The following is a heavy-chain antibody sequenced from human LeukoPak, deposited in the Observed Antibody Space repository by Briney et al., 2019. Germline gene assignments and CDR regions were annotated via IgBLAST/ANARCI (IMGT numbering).Heavy chain of an antibody. Sequence: GGSLRLSCAASGLTFSDFWMHWVRQPPGKGLVWVALVKGDGRTTIYADSVKGRFTISRDYAKNTLYLQMNSLRADDSGVYYCATGHSYGYDYWGQGVLVTVSS. CDR2: VKGDGRTT. J-gene: IGHJ4*02. D-gene: IGHD5-18*01. CDR1: GLTFSDFW. CDR3: ATGHSYGYDY. V-gene: IGHV3-74*01.